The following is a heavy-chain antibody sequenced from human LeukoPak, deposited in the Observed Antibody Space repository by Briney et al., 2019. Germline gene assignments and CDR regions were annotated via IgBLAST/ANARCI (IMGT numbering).Heavy chain of an antibody. CDR2: IWYDGSNK. D-gene: IGHD3-10*01. Sequence: GGSLRLSCAAPGFTFSSYGMHWVRQAPGKGLEWVAVIWYDGSNKYYADSVKGRFTISRDNSKNTLYLQMNSLRAEDTAVYYCARDLAASMVRGVYDYWGQGTLVTVSS. CDR1: GFTFSSYG. J-gene: IGHJ4*02. V-gene: IGHV3-33*01. CDR3: ARDLAASMVRGVYDY.